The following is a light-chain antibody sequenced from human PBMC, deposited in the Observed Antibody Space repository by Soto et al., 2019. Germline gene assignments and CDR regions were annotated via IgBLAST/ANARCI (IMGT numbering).Light chain of an antibody. Sequence: QSALTQPASVSGSPGQSITISCTGTSSDVGGNNRVSWYQQHPGKAPKLIIYDVTKRPSGVSDRFSGSKSDNTASLTISGLRAEDEAHYHCCSYAGSRTVVFGGGTKVTVL. CDR1: SSDVGGNNR. J-gene: IGLJ3*02. V-gene: IGLV2-23*02. CDR2: DVT. CDR3: CSYAGSRTVV.